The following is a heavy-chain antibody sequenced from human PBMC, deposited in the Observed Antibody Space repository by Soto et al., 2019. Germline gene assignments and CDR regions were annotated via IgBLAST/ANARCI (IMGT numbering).Heavy chain of an antibody. CDR2: INSDGSST. J-gene: IGHJ6*02. Sequence: GGSLRLSCAASGFTFSSYWMHWVRQAPGKGLVWVSRINSDGSSTSYADSVKGRFTISRDNAKNTLYLQMNSLRAEDTAVYYCARDRVWYSSGWYDGVYYYYGMDVWGQGTTVTVSS. CDR3: ARDRVWYSSGWYDGVYYYYGMDV. CDR1: GFTFSSYW. D-gene: IGHD6-19*01. V-gene: IGHV3-74*01.